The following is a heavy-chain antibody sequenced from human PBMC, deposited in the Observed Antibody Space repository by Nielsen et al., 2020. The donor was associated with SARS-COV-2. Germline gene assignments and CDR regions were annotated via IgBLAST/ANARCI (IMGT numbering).Heavy chain of an antibody. V-gene: IGHV3-21*01. CDR3: ARVWDYYDSSGYYPDY. Sequence: GESLKISCAASGFTFDDYAMHWVRQAPGKGLEWVSSISSSSSYIYYADSVKGRFTISRDNAKNSLYLQMNSLRAEDTAVYYCARVWDYYDSSGYYPDYWGQGTLVTVSS. J-gene: IGHJ4*02. CDR2: ISSSSSYI. D-gene: IGHD3-22*01. CDR1: GFTFDDYA.